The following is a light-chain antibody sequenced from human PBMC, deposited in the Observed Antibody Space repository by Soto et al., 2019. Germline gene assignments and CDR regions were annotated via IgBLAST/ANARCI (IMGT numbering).Light chain of an antibody. J-gene: IGKJ1*01. CDR3: QHYNSYPWT. CDR2: DAS. Sequence: IQMTQSPSTLSASVGDRVTITCRASQSISSWLDWYQQKPGKAPKILIYDASSLESGVTSRFSGSGSGTEFTLTISSLQPDDFATYYCQHYNSYPWTFGQGTRVDI. CDR1: QSISSW. V-gene: IGKV1-5*01.